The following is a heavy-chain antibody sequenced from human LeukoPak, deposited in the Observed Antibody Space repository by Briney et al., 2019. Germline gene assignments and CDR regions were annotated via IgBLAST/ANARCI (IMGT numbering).Heavy chain of an antibody. Sequence: GGSLRLSCAASGFTFDEYGMSWVRQAPGEGLEWVGGINSNGGSTGYADSVKGRCTISRANAKNPLYLQMNSLRGEDTALYYCARGLYCSSTSCYDYYYYMDVWGKGTTVTVSS. J-gene: IGHJ6*03. CDR3: ARGLYCSSTSCYDYYYYMDV. CDR1: GFTFDEYG. V-gene: IGHV3-20*04. D-gene: IGHD2-2*01. CDR2: INSNGGST.